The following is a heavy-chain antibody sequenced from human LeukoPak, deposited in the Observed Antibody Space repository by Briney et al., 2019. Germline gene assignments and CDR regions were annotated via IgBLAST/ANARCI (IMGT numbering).Heavy chain of an antibody. V-gene: IGHV3-23*01. CDR2: ITGSGAGT. J-gene: IGHJ3*01. CDR1: TFAFSSYA. Sequence: GGSLRLSCAASTFAFSSYAMSWVRQAPGKGLEWVSSITGSGAGTSYADSVKGRFTVSRDNSKNTLYLQMNSLRAEDTAVYYCTKDPNGDYVGAFDFWDQGTLVIVSS. CDR3: TKDPNGDYVGAFDF. D-gene: IGHD4-17*01.